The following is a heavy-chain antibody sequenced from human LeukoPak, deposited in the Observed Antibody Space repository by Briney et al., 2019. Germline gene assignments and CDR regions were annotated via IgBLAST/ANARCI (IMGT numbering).Heavy chain of an antibody. CDR3: ARRRNNGWIDY. D-gene: IGHD6-19*01. V-gene: IGHV4-59*01. Sequence: SETLSLTCTVSGGSINGYYWGWIRQPPGGRLEWIGHIDSSGNTHYNPSLKSRLTTSLDTSKNQFSLKLTSVTAADTAVYYCARRRNNGWIDYWGQGMLVTVSS. CDR1: GGSINGYY. J-gene: IGHJ4*02. CDR2: IDSSGNT.